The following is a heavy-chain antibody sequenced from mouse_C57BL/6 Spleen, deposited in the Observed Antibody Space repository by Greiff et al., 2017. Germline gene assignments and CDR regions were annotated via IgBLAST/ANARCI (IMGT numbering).Heavy chain of an antibody. CDR1: GFSFNTYS. V-gene: IGHV10-1*01. CDR2: IRRKSNNYAK. CDR3: GRNGDFYALDY. J-gene: IGHJ4*01. Sequence: EVMLVESGGGLVKPKGSLKLSCAASGFSFNTYSMNWVRQAPGKGLEWVARIRRKSNNYAKYYADSVKDRLTISREDSESMLYLQKNSMKTEDTAVYYCGRNGDFYALDYWGQGTSVTVSS.